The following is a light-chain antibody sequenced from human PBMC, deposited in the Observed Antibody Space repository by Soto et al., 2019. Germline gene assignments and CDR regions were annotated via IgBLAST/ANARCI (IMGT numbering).Light chain of an antibody. J-gene: IGKJ2*01. CDR3: QQYDKWPYT. CDR2: GAF. Sequence: ENVLTQSPATLSVSPGERATLSCRTSQIIGTNLAWYQQKPGQAPRLLIYGAFIRAPGFPARFRGSGSGSEFTLTISSLQTEDGALYYCQQYDKWPYTFGQGTNLEIK. CDR1: QIIGTN. V-gene: IGKV3-15*01.